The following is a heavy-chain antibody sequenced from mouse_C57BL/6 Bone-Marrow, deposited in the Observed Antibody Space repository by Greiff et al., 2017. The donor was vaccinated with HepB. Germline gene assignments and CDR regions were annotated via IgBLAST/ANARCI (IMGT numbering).Heavy chain of an antibody. CDR2: IRSKSNNYAT. Sequence: EVMLVESGGGLVQPKGSLKLSCAASGFSFNTYAMNWVRQAPGKGLEWVARIRSKSNNYATYYADSVKDRFTISRDDSESMLYLQMNNLKTEDTAMYYCVRQGITSSWFAYWGQGTLVTVSA. CDR1: GFSFNTYA. J-gene: IGHJ3*01. D-gene: IGHD1-3*01. CDR3: VRQGITSSWFAY. V-gene: IGHV10-1*01.